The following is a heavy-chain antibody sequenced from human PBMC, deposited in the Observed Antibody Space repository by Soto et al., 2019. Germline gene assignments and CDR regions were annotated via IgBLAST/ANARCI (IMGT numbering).Heavy chain of an antibody. V-gene: IGHV4-39*01. CDR1: GGSISSSSYY. CDR3: ARQEVGSLSAFDI. J-gene: IGHJ3*02. Sequence: SETLSLTCTVSGGSISSSSYYWGWIRQPPGKGLEWIGSIYYSGSTYYNPSLKSRVTISVDTSKNQFSLKLSSVTAADTAVYYGARQEVGSLSAFDIWGKGTMVTVS. CDR2: IYYSGST. D-gene: IGHD6-19*01.